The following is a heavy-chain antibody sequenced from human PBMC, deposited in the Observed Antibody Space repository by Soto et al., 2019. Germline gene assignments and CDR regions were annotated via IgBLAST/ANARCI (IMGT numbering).Heavy chain of an antibody. CDR2: INPSGGST. V-gene: IGHV1-46*03. Sequence: GASVKVSCKASGYTFTSYYMHWVRQAPGQGLEWMGIINPSGGSTSYAQKFQGRVTMTRDTSTSTVYMELSSLRSEDTAVYYCARGYCSGGSCYSTVEYFQHWGQGTLVTVSS. D-gene: IGHD2-15*01. CDR1: GYTFTSYY. J-gene: IGHJ1*01. CDR3: ARGYCSGGSCYSTVEYFQH.